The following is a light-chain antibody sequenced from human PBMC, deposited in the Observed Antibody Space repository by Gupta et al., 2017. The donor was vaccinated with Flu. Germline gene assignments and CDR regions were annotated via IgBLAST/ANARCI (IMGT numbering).Light chain of an antibody. CDR1: QVSSNY. J-gene: IGKJ4*01. CDR2: AAS. CDR3: LNDGSSLYV. V-gene: IGKV1-27*01. Sequence: PSSLSASVGDRVYINCLASQVSSNYVAWYQQKPGKVPKLLIYAASTVDTGVPSRFSGSGSGTDFTLIISNLQPEDVAYYYCLNDGSSLYVFGRGTKVEI.